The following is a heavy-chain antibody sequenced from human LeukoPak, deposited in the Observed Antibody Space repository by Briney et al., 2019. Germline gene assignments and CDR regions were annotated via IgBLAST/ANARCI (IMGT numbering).Heavy chain of an antibody. CDR1: GFTVSSNY. V-gene: IGHV3-66*01. D-gene: IGHD6-13*01. CDR3: ARDKIAAAGFDY. Sequence: GGSLRLSCAASGFTVSSNYMNWVRQAPGKGLEWVSMIYPNGNTFYTDSVKGRFTISRDNAKNSLYLQMNSLRAEDTAVYYCARDKIAAAGFDYWGQGTLVTVSS. CDR2: IYPNGNT. J-gene: IGHJ4*02.